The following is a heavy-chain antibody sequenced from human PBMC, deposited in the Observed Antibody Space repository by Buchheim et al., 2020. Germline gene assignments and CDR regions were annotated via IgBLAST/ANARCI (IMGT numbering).Heavy chain of an antibody. CDR2: ISGSGGST. CDR3: AKSLDIVAPFYYYYMDV. D-gene: IGHD5-12*01. Sequence: EVQLLESGGGLVQPGGSLRLSCAASGFTFSSYAMSWVRQAPGRGLEWVSAISGSGGSTYYADSVKGRFTISRANSTNTLYLQMNSLRAEDTAIYYCAKSLDIVAPFYYYYMDVWGKGTT. CDR1: GFTFSSYA. J-gene: IGHJ6*03. V-gene: IGHV3-23*01.